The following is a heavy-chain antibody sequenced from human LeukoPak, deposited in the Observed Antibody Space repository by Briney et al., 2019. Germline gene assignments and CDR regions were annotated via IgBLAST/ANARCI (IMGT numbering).Heavy chain of an antibody. CDR1: GFTFSDYW. CDR2: IQQDGSEK. V-gene: IGHV3-7*04. D-gene: IGHD5-18*01. J-gene: IGHJ4*02. Sequence: GGSLRLSCAASGFTFSDYWMSWVRQAPGKGLEWVANIQQDGSEKYYVDSVKGRFTISRDNAKKSLFLQVSSLRGEDTAVYYCARDHGFSYGIDFWGQGTLVTVSS. CDR3: ARDHGFSYGIDF.